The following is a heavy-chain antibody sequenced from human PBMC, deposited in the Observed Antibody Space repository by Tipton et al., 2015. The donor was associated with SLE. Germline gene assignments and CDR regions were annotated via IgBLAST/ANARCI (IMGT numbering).Heavy chain of an antibody. V-gene: IGHV4-31*03. CDR2: IYYSGST. D-gene: IGHD1-26*01. CDR1: GGSISSGNYY. CDR3: AGMSYPREGYFDY. J-gene: IGHJ4*02. Sequence: TLSLTCTVSGGSISSGNYYWSWIRQHPGKGLEWIGYIYYSGSTFYNPSLKSRITTSVDTSKNQFSLKVRSVTAADTAVYYCAGMSYPREGYFDYWGQGTLVTVSS.